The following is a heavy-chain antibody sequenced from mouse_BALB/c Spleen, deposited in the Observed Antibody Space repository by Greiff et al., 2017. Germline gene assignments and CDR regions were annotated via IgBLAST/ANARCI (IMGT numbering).Heavy chain of an antibody. D-gene: IGHD1-2*01. V-gene: IGHV1-9*01. Sequence: VHLVESGAELMKPGASVKISCKATGYTFSSYWIEWVKQRPGHGLEWIGEILPGSGSTNYNEKFKGKATFTADTSSNTAYMQLSSLTSEDSAVYYCARYGTTALMDYWGQGTSVTVSS. CDR3: ARYGTTALMDY. J-gene: IGHJ4*01. CDR1: GYTFSSYW. CDR2: ILPGSGST.